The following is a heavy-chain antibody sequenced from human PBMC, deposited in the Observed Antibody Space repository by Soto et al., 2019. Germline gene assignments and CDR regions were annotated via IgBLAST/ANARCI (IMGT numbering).Heavy chain of an antibody. Sequence: PSETLSLTYTVSGGSISSSSYYWGWIRQPPGKGLEWIGTFHYSESTYYNPSLESRVTISVDTSKNQFSLKVTSVTVADTAVYYCARLGGYCSSTSCYGYYGMDVWGQGTTVTVSS. CDR3: ARLGGYCSSTSCYGYYGMDV. CDR2: FHYSEST. J-gene: IGHJ6*02. D-gene: IGHD2-2*01. V-gene: IGHV4-39*01. CDR1: GGSISSSSYY.